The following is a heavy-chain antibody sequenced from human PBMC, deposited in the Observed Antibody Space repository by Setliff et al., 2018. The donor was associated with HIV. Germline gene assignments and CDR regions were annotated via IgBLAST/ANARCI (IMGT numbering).Heavy chain of an antibody. CDR2: IYYSGST. V-gene: IGHV4-59*12. D-gene: IGHD4-17*01. Sequence: SETLSLTCIVSGGSISSYYWSWIRQPPGKGLEWIGYIYYSGSTNYNPSLKNRVTISIDTSKNQFSLKLSSVTAADTAVYYCARDQTSNGDFDYWGQGTLVTVSS. CDR1: GGSISSYY. CDR3: ARDQTSNGDFDY. J-gene: IGHJ4*02.